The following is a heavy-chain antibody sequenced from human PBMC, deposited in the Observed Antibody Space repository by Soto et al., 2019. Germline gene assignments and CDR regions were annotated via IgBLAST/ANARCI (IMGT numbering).Heavy chain of an antibody. Sequence: GGSLRLSCAASGFTFSDYYMSWIRQAPGKGLEWVSYISSSGETIYYPDSLKGRFTISRDNTKNSLFLQMNSLRAEDTALYYCVRARFGGGHSFDYWGQGTLVTVSS. CDR3: VRARFGGGHSFDY. D-gene: IGHD3-10*01. CDR2: ISSSGETI. V-gene: IGHV3-11*01. CDR1: GFTFSDYY. J-gene: IGHJ4*02.